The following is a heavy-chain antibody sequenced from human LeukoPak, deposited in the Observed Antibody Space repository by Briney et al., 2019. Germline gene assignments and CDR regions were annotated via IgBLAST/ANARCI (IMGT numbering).Heavy chain of an antibody. CDR1: GYTFTDYY. Sequence: ASVKVSCKASGYTFTDYYIHWVRQAPGQGLEWMGWINPDTGGTNYAQKFQGRVTMTRDTSISTAYMELTRLISDDTAVYYCARDENIQLWLSRFDPWGQGTLVTVSS. CDR2: INPDTGGT. J-gene: IGHJ5*02. V-gene: IGHV1-2*02. D-gene: IGHD5-18*01. CDR3: ARDENIQLWLSRFDP.